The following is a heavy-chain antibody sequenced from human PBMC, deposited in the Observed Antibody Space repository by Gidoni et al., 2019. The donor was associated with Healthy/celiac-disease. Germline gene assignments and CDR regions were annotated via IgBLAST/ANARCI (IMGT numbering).Heavy chain of an antibody. CDR2: IKSKTDGGTT. J-gene: IGHJ4*02. CDR1: GFTLSNAW. Sequence: EVQLVESGGGLVKPGGSLSLSCAASGFTLSNAWMSWVRQAPGKGLEWVGRIKSKTDGGTTDYAAPVKGRFTISRDDSKNTLYLQMNSLKTEDTAVYYCTTDLMGATAGDYWGQGTLVTVSS. CDR3: TTDLMGATAGDY. D-gene: IGHD1-26*01. V-gene: IGHV3-15*01.